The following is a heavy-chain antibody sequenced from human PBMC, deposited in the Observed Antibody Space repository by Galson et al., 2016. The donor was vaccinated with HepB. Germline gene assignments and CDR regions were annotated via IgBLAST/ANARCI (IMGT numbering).Heavy chain of an antibody. J-gene: IGHJ4*01. Sequence: SLRLSCAASGFSFSTYNMNWVRQAPGKGLEWVSYISRSSGTIHYADSVKGRFTISRDNAKNSPYLQMDSLRAEDTAVYYCARDGTWNWVFDCWGQGTLVTVSS. D-gene: IGHD1-7*01. V-gene: IGHV3-48*01. CDR3: ARDGTWNWVFDC. CDR2: ISRSSGTI. CDR1: GFSFSTYN.